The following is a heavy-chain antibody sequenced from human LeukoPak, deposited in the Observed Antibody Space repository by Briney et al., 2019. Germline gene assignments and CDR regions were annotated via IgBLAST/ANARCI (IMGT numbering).Heavy chain of an antibody. J-gene: IGHJ4*02. CDR2: IRSKAYGGTT. CDR3: TTDQGTAAGEDY. D-gene: IGHD6-13*01. Sequence: PGGSLRLSCTASGFTFGDYAMNWFRQAPGKGLEWVGFIRSKAYGGTTEYAASVKGRFTISRDDSKSIAYLQMNSLKTEDTAVYYCTTDQGTAAGEDYWGQGTLVTVSS. CDR1: GFTFGDYA. V-gene: IGHV3-49*03.